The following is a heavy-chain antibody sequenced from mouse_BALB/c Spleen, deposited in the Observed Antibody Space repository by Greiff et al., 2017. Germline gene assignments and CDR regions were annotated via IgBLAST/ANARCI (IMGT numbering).Heavy chain of an antibody. Sequence: EVMLVESGGGLVQPGGSRKLSCAASGFTFSSFGMHWVRQTPEKGLEWVAYISSGSSTIYSADTVKGRFTISRDNPKNTLFLQMTSLRSEDTAMYYCARRSHYYGYDYYAMDYWGQGTSVTVSS. CDR3: ARRSHYYGYDYYAMDY. V-gene: IGHV5-17*02. CDR1: GFTFSSFG. J-gene: IGHJ4*01. CDR2: ISSGSSTI. D-gene: IGHD1-2*01.